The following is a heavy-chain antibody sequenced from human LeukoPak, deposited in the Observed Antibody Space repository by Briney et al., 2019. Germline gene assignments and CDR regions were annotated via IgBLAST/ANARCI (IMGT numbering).Heavy chain of an antibody. CDR2: INTDGSNT. CDR1: GFTFSSYW. Sequence: EGSLRLSCAASGFTFSSYWMHWVRQAPGKGLVWVSRINTDGSNTIYADSVKGRFTISRDNAKNTVYLQMNSLRAEDTAVYYCARDQSVAGPTTADYWGQGTLVTVSS. J-gene: IGHJ4*02. D-gene: IGHD5-12*01. V-gene: IGHV3-74*01. CDR3: ARDQSVAGPTTADY.